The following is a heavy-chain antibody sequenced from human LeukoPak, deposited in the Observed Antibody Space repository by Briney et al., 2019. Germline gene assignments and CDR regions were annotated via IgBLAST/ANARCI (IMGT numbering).Heavy chain of an antibody. CDR1: GFTFSSYA. V-gene: IGHV3-23*01. D-gene: IGHD1-26*01. CDR2: ISGSGGST. J-gene: IGHJ4*02. Sequence: GSLRLSCAASGFTFSSYAMSWVRQAPGKGLEWVSAISGSGGSTYYADSVKGRFTISRDNSRNTLYLQMNSLRAEDTAVYYCAKARGSSPDYYFDYWGQGTLVTVSS. CDR3: AKARGSSPDYYFDY.